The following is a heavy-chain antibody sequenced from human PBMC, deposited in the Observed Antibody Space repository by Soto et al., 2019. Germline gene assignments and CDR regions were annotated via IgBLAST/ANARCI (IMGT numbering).Heavy chain of an antibody. J-gene: IGHJ4*01. D-gene: IGHD2-21*02. CDR3: ARVPSGVTGGHFDY. CDR2: ISSSGTTI. V-gene: IGHV3-48*03. CDR1: GFTFSSYE. Sequence: EVQLVESGGGLVQPGGSLRLSCAASGFTFSSYEMNWVRQAPGKGLEWVSYISSSGTTIYYADYVKGRFTISRDNAKNSLYLQMNSLRAEDTAVYHCARVPSGVTGGHFDYWGQGTLVTVSS.